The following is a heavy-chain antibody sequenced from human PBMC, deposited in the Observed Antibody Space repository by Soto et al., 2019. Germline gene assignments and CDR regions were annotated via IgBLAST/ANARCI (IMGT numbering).Heavy chain of an antibody. CDR2: IKSKTDGGTT. CDR3: TTEGKYKPDDY. CDR1: GFSVRNAW. Sequence: PWGSLGICCAASGFSVRNAWVNWVRQAPGKGLEWVGRIKSKTDGGTTDYAAPVKGRFTISRDDSKNTLYLQMNSLKTEDTAVYYCTTEGKYKPDDYWGQGTLVTVSS. J-gene: IGHJ4*02. D-gene: IGHD1-20*01. V-gene: IGHV3-15*07.